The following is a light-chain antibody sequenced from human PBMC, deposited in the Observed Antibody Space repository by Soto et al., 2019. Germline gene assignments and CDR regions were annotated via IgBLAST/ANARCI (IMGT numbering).Light chain of an antibody. CDR3: QQYRSLPPMWT. CDR1: QSVSSSY. Sequence: EIVLTQSPCTLSWSPGERATLSCRASQSVSSSYLAWYQQKPGKAPRLLIYGASSRATGIPDRFSGSGSGKDFTLTISRLEPEDFAVYYCQQYRSLPPMWTFGLGTKVDIK. CDR2: GAS. V-gene: IGKV3-20*01. J-gene: IGKJ1*01.